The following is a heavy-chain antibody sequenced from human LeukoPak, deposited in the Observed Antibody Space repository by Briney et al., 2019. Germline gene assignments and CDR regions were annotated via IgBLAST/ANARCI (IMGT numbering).Heavy chain of an antibody. CDR3: ARLDDYSNYRTNY. D-gene: IGHD4-11*01. Sequence: ASVTVSCKASGGTFSSYAISWVRQAPGQGLEWMGGIIPIFGTANYAQKFLGRVTITADESTSTAYMELSSLRSEDTAVYYCARLDDYSNYRTNYWGQGTLVTVSS. V-gene: IGHV1-69*13. CDR2: IIPIFGTA. CDR1: GGTFSSYA. J-gene: IGHJ4*02.